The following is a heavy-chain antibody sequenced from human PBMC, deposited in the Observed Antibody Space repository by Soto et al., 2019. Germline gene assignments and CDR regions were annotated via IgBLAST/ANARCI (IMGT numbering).Heavy chain of an antibody. Sequence: SETLSLTCTVSGGSISSGNYYWSWIRQHPGKGLEWIGYIYYSGSTYYNPSHKSRVTISVDTSKNQFSLKLSSVTAADTAMFYCASTYYNASSGPFDYWGQGTLVTVSS. D-gene: IGHD3-22*01. CDR1: GGSISSGNYY. J-gene: IGHJ4*02. CDR3: ASTYYNASSGPFDY. V-gene: IGHV4-31*03. CDR2: IYYSGST.